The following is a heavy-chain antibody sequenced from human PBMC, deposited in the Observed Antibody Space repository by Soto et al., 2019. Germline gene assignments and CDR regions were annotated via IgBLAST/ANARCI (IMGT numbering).Heavy chain of an antibody. J-gene: IGHJ6*02. CDR2: INSDGSST. CDR1: GFTFSSYW. D-gene: IGHD2-2*01. V-gene: IGHV3-74*01. Sequence: GGSLRLSCAASGFTFSSYWMHWVRQAPGKGLVWVSRINSDGSSTSYTDSVKGRFTISRDNAKNTLYLQMNSLRAEDTAVYYCARGPPPQRDYYYGMDVWGQGTTVTVSS. CDR3: ARGPPPQRDYYYGMDV.